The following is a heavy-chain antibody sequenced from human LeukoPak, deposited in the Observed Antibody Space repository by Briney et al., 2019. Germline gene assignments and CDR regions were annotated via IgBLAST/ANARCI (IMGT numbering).Heavy chain of an antibody. J-gene: IGHJ4*02. CDR2: LSYDGSNE. D-gene: IGHD3-16*01. V-gene: IGHV3-30*04. CDR1: GFSFSTFA. CDR3: VRESWHDSFTYSEFDH. Sequence: PGRSLRLSCAASGFSFSTFAMHWVRQAPGKGLEWLAVLSYDGSNEFYEESVKGRFSISRDNSNNTLYLQMDGLRAEDTAIYYCVRESWHDSFTYSEFDHWGQGTLVIVSS.